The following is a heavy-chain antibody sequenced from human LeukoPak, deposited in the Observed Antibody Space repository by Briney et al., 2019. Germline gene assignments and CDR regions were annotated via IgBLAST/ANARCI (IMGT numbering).Heavy chain of an antibody. V-gene: IGHV3-74*01. J-gene: IGHJ5*02. CDR2: INSDGSST. Sequence: GGSLRLSCAASGFTFCSYWMHWVRHAPGKGLVWVSRINSDGSSTSYADSVKGRFTISRDNAKNTLYLQMNSLRAEDTAVYYCARGIFSNWFDPWGKGTLVTVSS. CDR1: GFTFCSYW. CDR3: ARGIFSNWFDP.